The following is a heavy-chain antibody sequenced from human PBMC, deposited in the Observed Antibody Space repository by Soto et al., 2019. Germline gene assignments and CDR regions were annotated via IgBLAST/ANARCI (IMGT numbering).Heavy chain of an antibody. CDR3: AKDPYYYDSSVFFDY. J-gene: IGHJ4*02. V-gene: IGHV3-30*18. D-gene: IGHD3-22*01. CDR2: ISYDGSNK. CDR1: GFTFSSYG. Sequence: QVQLVESGGGVVQPGRSLRLSCAASGFTFSSYGMHWVRQAPGKGLEWVAVISYDGSNKYYADSVKGRFTISRDNSKNTLYLQMNSLRAEDTAVYCCAKDPYYYDSSVFFDYWGQGTLVTVSS.